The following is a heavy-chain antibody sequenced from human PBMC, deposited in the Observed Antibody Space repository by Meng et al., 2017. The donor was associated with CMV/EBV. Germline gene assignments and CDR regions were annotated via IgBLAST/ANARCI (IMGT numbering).Heavy chain of an antibody. J-gene: IGHJ5*02. CDR3: AKDRAGTPSWFDP. CDR2: ISGSGGST. V-gene: IGHV3-23*01. CDR1: GFTFSSYA. D-gene: IGHD1-1*01. Sequence: ASGFTFSSYAMSWVRQAPGKGLEWGSAISGSGGSTCYADSVKSRFTISRDNSKNTLYLQMNSLRAEDTAVYYCAKDRAGTPSWFDPWGQGTLVTVSS.